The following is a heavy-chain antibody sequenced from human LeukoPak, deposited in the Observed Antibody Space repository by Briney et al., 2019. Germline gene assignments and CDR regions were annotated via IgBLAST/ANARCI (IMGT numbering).Heavy chain of an antibody. J-gene: IGHJ1*01. CDR2: IIPIFGTA. D-gene: IGHD4/OR15-4a*01. CDR1: GGTFSSYA. Sequence: ASVTVSCKASGGTFSSYAISWVRQAPGQGLEWMGGIIPIFGTANYAQKFQGRVTITADKSTSTAYMELSSLRSEDTAVYYCAVYYGATGAFEYFQHWGQGTLVTVSS. V-gene: IGHV1-69*06. CDR3: AVYYGATGAFEYFQH.